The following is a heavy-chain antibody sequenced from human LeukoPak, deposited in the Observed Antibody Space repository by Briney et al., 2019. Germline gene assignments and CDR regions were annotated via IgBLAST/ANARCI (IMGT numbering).Heavy chain of an antibody. CDR1: GFTFSSYA. J-gene: IGHJ6*02. D-gene: IGHD2-2*01. CDR2: ISSNGGST. Sequence: GGSLRLSCAASGFTFSSYAMHWVRQAPGKGLEYVSAISSNGGSTYYANSVKGRFTISRDNSKNTLYLQMNSLRAEDTAVYYCASPFVPATYYYGMDVWGQGTTVTVSS. CDR3: ASPFVPATYYYGMDV. V-gene: IGHV3-64*01.